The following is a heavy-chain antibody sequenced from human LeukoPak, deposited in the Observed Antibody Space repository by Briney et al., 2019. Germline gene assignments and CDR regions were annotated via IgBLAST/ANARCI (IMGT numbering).Heavy chain of an antibody. CDR2: IRYDGSNK. D-gene: IGHD2-2*02. J-gene: IGHJ4*02. V-gene: IGHV3-30*02. CDR3: AKGCDTRCYRFTH. CDR1: GSTFSSYG. Sequence: PGGSLRLSCAASGSTFSSYGMHWVRQAPGKGLEWVAFIRYDGSNKYYADSVKGRFTISRDNSKNTLYLQMNSLRAEDAAVYYCAKGCDTRCYRFTHWGQGTLVTVSS.